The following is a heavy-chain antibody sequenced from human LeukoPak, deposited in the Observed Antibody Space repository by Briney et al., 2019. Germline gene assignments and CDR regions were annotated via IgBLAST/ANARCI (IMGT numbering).Heavy chain of an antibody. D-gene: IGHD6-6*01. CDR1: GGSVSNYY. V-gene: IGHV4-59*02. CDR2: ISHSGSV. CDR3: ARVLIAARPYYGMDV. Sequence: SETLSLTCTVSGGSVSNYYWGWIRQSPGKGLEWIGYISHSGSVNYNPSLKSRVTMSVDTSKNQFSLKLSSVTAADTAVYYCARVLIAARPYYGMDVWGQGTTVTVSS. J-gene: IGHJ6*02.